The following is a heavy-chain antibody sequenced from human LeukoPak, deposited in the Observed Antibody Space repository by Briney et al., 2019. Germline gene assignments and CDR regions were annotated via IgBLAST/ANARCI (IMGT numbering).Heavy chain of an antibody. Sequence: SVKVSCKASGYTFTVYYMHWVRQAPGQGLEWMVRINPNSGGTNYAQKFQGRVTMTRDTSISTAYMELSRLRSDDTAVYYCARNLAVAGTIWFDPWGQGTLVTVSS. CDR3: ARNLAVAGTIWFDP. V-gene: IGHV1-2*06. CDR2: INPNSGGT. D-gene: IGHD6-19*01. CDR1: GYTFTVYY. J-gene: IGHJ5*02.